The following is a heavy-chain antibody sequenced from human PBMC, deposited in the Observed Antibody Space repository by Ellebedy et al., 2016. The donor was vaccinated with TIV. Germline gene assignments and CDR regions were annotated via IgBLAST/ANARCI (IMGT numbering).Heavy chain of an antibody. CDR2: IIPILGIA. D-gene: IGHD1-7*01. V-gene: IGHV1-69*04. J-gene: IGHJ6*02. CDR3: ARTIRRAKNWNYGYYYGMDV. Sequence: AASVKVSCKASGGTFSSYAISWVRQAPGQGLEWMGRIIPILGIANYAQKFQGRVTITAAKSTSTAYMELSSLRSEDTAVYYCARTIRRAKNWNYGYYYGMDVWGQGTTVTVSS. CDR1: GGTFSSYA.